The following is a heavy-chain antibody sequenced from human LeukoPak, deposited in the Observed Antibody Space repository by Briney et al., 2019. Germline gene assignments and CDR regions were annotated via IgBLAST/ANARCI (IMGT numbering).Heavy chain of an antibody. D-gene: IGHD5-12*01. CDR3: ARDGAGYSGYDWTGGYYGMDV. Sequence: PSETLSLTCTVSGGSISSGDYYWSWIRQPPGKGLEWIGYIYYSGSTNYNPSLKSRVTISVDTSKNQFSLKLSSVTAADTAVYYCARDGAGYSGYDWTGGYYGMDVWGQGTTVTVSS. J-gene: IGHJ6*02. V-gene: IGHV4-61*08. CDR2: IYYSGST. CDR1: GGSISSGDYY.